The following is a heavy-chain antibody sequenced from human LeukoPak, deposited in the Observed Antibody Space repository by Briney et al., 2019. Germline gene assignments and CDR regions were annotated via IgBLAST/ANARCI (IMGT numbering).Heavy chain of an antibody. CDR2: ISYDGSNK. D-gene: IGHD2-8*01. Sequence: GGSLSLSCAASGFTFRRHAMLCVREAPGKGLEGVAHISYDGSNKYYADSVKGRFTISRDNSKNTLYLQMNSLRAEDTAVYYCARLMGVGGYPNNDYWGQGTLVTVSS. CDR3: ARLMGVGGYPNNDY. V-gene: IGHV3-30*04. J-gene: IGHJ4*02. CDR1: GFTFRRHA.